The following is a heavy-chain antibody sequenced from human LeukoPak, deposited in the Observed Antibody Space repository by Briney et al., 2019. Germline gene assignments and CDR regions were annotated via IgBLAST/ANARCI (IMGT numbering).Heavy chain of an antibody. Sequence: GRSLRLSCAAPGSTFSSYAMHWVRQAPGKGLEWVAVISYDGSSKNYADSVKGRFTISRDNSKNTLYLQMNSLRAEDTAVYYCARGPEWEPYYFDYWGQGTLVTVSS. V-gene: IGHV3-30-3*01. CDR2: ISYDGSSK. D-gene: IGHD1-26*01. CDR3: ARGPEWEPYYFDY. J-gene: IGHJ4*02. CDR1: GSTFSSYA.